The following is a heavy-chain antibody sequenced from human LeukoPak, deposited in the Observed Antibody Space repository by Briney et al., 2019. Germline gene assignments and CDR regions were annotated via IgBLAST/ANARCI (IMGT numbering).Heavy chain of an antibody. V-gene: IGHV4-31*03. J-gene: IGHJ4*02. D-gene: IGHD5-12*01. CDR1: GGSISSGGYY. CDR2: IYYSGST. CDR3: ARVKGGRGYSGYDSYYFDY. Sequence: KPSETLSLTCTVSGGSISSGGYYWSWIRQHPGKGLEWIGYIYYSGSTYYNPSLKSRVTISVDTSKNQFSLKLSSVTAADTAVYYCARVKGGRGYSGYDSYYFDYWGQGTLVTVSS.